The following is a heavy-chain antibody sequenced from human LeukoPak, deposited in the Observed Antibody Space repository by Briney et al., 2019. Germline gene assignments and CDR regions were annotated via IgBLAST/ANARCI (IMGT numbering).Heavy chain of an antibody. CDR3: ARGAGSGAPVPDY. J-gene: IGHJ4*02. CDR1: GYTFTIYN. CDR2: MNPNSGNT. Sequence: AAVKVSCKPSGYTFTIYNINWVRQATGQGLEWMGWMNPNSGNTGYAQKFQGRVTMTRNTSISTAYMELSSLRSEDTAVYYCARGAGSGAPVPDYWGQGTLVTVST. V-gene: IGHV1-8*01. D-gene: IGHD6-19*01.